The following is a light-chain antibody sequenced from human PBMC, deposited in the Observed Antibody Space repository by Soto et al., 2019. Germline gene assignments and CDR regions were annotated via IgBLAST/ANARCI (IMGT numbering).Light chain of an antibody. Sequence: IHLTQSPSFLSASVGDRVTITCRASEGISTFLAWYQQKPGKAPELLIYTASTLRSGVPSRFSGSGSGTEFTLTISSLQPEDFATFYCQQLHTYPYTFGQGTRLDI. CDR3: QQLHTYPYT. CDR1: EGISTF. J-gene: IGKJ2*01. V-gene: IGKV1-9*01. CDR2: TAS.